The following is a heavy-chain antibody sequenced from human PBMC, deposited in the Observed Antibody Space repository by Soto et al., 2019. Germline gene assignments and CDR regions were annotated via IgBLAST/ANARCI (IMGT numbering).Heavy chain of an antibody. CDR1: GYTFTSYD. Sequence: GASVKVSCKASGYTFTSYDINWVRQATGQGLEWMGWMNPNSGNTGYAQKYQGRVTMTRNTSISTAYMELSSLRSEDAAVYYCARGIPTITFGGVIVKGYYYYYMDVWGKGTTVTVSS. D-gene: IGHD3-16*02. CDR2: MNPNSGNT. CDR3: ARGIPTITFGGVIVKGYYYYYMDV. V-gene: IGHV1-8*01. J-gene: IGHJ6*03.